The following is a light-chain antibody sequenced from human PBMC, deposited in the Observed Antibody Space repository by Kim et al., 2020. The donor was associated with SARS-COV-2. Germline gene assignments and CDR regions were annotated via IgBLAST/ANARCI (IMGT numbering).Light chain of an antibody. CDR2: DAS. V-gene: IGKV1-5*01. J-gene: IGKJ4*01. CDR3: QQYSSFPLT. Sequence: DIQMTQSPSTLSVSVGDRVTFTCRASQSIGNWLAWSQQKPGKAPKLLVHDASSLESGVPARFSGSGSGTEFTLTISSLQPDDFATYYCQQYSSFPLTFGGGTKLEI. CDR1: QSIGNW.